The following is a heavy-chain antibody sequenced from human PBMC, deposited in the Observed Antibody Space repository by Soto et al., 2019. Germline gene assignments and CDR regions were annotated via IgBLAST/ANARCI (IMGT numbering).Heavy chain of an antibody. V-gene: IGHV3-30-3*01. Sequence: PGGSLRLSCAASGFTFSSYAMHWVRQAPGKGLEWVAVISYDGSNKYYADSVKGRFTISRDNSKNTLYLQMNSLRAEDTAVYYCDLSYWGQGALVTVSS. CDR2: ISYDGSNK. CDR1: GFTFSSYA. J-gene: IGHJ4*02. CDR3: DLSY.